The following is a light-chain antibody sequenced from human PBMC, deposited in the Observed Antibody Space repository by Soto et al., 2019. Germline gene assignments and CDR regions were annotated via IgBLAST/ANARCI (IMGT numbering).Light chain of an antibody. CDR2: GAS. Sequence: EIVMTQSPATLSVSPGERATLSCRASQSISTYLAWYQQKPGQAPRLLIYGASSRATGIPDRFSGSGSGTDFTLTISRLEPEDFAVYYCQQYGSSLWTFGQGTKVDNK. V-gene: IGKV3-20*01. J-gene: IGKJ1*01. CDR1: QSISTY. CDR3: QQYGSSLWT.